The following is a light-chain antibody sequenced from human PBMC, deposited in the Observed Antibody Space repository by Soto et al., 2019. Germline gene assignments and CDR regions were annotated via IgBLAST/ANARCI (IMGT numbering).Light chain of an antibody. V-gene: IGKV1-39*01. CDR3: QQSYSTART. J-gene: IGKJ1*01. Sequence: DIQMTQSPSSLSASVEDRVTITCPASQSISSYLYWYQQKPRKAPKLVIYAASSLQSGVPSRFSGSGSVTEFTLTIISLQPEDFATYYCQQSYSTARTCGQGTKVDIK. CDR2: AAS. CDR1: QSISSY.